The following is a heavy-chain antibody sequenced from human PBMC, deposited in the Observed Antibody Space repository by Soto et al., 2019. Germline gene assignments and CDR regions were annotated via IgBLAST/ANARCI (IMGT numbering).Heavy chain of an antibody. CDR3: AKRPVHYGYSPDY. CDR2: INAGNGNT. V-gene: IGHV1-3*01. J-gene: IGHJ4*02. CDR1: GYTFTSYA. Sequence: ASVKVSCKASGYTFTSYAMHWVRQAPGQRLEWMGWINAGNGNTKYSQKFQGRVTITRDTSTSTAYMELSCLRSEDTAVYYCAKRPVHYGYSPDYGGQGTRVTVSS. D-gene: IGHD4-17*01.